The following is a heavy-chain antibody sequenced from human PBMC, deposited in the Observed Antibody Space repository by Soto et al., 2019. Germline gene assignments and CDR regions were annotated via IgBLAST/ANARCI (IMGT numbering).Heavy chain of an antibody. CDR2: IYYLGST. D-gene: IGHD3-10*01. CDR1: GGSMSEYF. J-gene: IGHJ4*02. Sequence: SETLSLTCSVSGGSMSEYFWSWIRQSPGKGLEWIGYIYYLGSTDYNPSLKSRVTISVDTSKRQFSLRLTSVTAADTAVYYCARDGYDGSGSPYPAYWGPGTQVTVS. CDR3: ARDGYDGSGSPYPAY. V-gene: IGHV4-59*01.